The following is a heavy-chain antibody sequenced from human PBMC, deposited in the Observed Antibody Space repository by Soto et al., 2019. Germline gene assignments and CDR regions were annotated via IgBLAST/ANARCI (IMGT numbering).Heavy chain of an antibody. J-gene: IGHJ4*02. CDR3: AGTPAAVQYYFDY. D-gene: IGHD6-13*01. CDR2: IIPIFGTA. Sequence: GASVKVSCKASGGTFSSYAISWVRQAPGQGLEWMGGIIPIFGTANYAQKFQGRVTITADESTSTAYMELSSLRSEDTAVYYCAGTPAAVQYYFDYWGQGTLVTVSS. V-gene: IGHV1-69*13. CDR1: GGTFSSYA.